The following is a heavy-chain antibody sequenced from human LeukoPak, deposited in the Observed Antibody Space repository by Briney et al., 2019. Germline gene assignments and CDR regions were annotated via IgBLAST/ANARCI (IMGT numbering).Heavy chain of an antibody. CDR3: RREGPIS. V-gene: IGHV3-74*01. J-gene: IGHJ5*02. Sequence: GGSLRLSCAASEFTLSSYWMHWVRHAPGEGMVWVSRINSGGSSTTYADSVKGRFTISKDNAKNTLYLQMNSLTAEDTAVYYCRREGPISWGEGTLVTVSS. CDR2: INSGGSST. CDR1: EFTLSSYW.